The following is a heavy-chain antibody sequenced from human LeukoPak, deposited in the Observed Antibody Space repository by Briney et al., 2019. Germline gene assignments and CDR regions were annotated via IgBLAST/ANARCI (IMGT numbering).Heavy chain of an antibody. Sequence: GGSLRLSCAASGFTFSFYSMNWVRQAPGKGLEWVSYISGSSSTIYYADSVKGRFTISRDNAKNSLYLEMNSLRAEDTAVYYCARDYYGDYNFDYWGQGTLVTVSS. CDR1: GFTFSFYS. J-gene: IGHJ4*02. V-gene: IGHV3-48*01. D-gene: IGHD4-17*01. CDR3: ARDYYGDYNFDY. CDR2: ISGSSSTI.